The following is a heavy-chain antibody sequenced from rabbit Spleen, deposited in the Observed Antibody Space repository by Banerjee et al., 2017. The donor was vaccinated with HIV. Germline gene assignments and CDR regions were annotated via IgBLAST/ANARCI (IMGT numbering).Heavy chain of an antibody. CDR2: IDPVFGIT. D-gene: IGHD1-1*01. V-gene: IGHV1S47*01. J-gene: IGHJ4*01. CDR3: ARSIGDDRYNL. CDR1: GFDFSNYG. Sequence: QEQLVESGGGLVQPGGSLKLSCKASGFDFSNYGVSWVRQAPGKGLEWIGYIDPVFGITNYANWVNGRFTISSHNAQNTLYLQLNSLTAADTATYFCARSIGDDRYNLWGQGTLVTVS.